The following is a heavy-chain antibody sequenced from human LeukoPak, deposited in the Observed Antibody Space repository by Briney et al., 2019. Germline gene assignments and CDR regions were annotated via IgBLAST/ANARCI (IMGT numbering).Heavy chain of an antibody. CDR1: GYIFIDYE. CDR2: MNPKSGDT. J-gene: IGHJ6*04. V-gene: IGHV1-8*03. CDR3: ARGRYMDV. Sequence: ASVKVSCKASGYIFIDYEINRVRQASGQGFEWMGWMNPKSGDTGYEQKLQGRVTITRDSSLSTVYMELSRLGSEDTALYYCARGRYMDVWGKGTPVTVSS.